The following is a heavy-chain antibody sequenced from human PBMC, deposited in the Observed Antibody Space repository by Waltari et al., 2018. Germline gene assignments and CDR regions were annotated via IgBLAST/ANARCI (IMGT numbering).Heavy chain of an antibody. Sequence: EVQLVESGGGLVQPGGSLRLSCAASGFTFSSYSMNWVRQAPGKGLEWVSYMSSSSSTIYYADSVKGRFTISRDNAKNALYLQMNSLRAEDTAVYYCARDLSGWPLGYWGQGTLVTVSS. V-gene: IGHV3-48*01. CDR3: ARDLSGWPLGY. CDR1: GFTFSSYS. CDR2: MSSSSSTI. D-gene: IGHD6-19*01. J-gene: IGHJ4*02.